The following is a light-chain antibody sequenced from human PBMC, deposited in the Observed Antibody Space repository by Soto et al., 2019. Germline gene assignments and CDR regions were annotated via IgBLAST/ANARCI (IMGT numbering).Light chain of an antibody. CDR1: STDFVSYNR. CDR3: QVWDSSSDLYV. CDR2: EAR. J-gene: IGLJ1*01. V-gene: IGLV2-18*01. Sequence: QSVLTQPPSVSGSPGQSVTISCTGTSTDFVSYNRVSWYQQPPGTAPKLIIYEARNRPSGVPDRFSGSKSGNTASLTISRAEAGDEADYYCQVWDSSSDLYVFGTGTKVTVL.